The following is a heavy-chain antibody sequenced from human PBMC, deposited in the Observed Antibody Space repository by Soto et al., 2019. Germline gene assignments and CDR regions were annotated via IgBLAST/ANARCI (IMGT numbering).Heavy chain of an antibody. Sequence: QVQLVESGGGVVQPGRSRRLSCAASGFTFSSYGMHWVRQAPGKGLEWVAVISYDGSNKYYADSVKGRFTISRDNSKNSLYLQMNSLRAEDTAVYYCAKDSPPFVVVAAHGGDAFDIWGQGTMVTVSS. CDR2: ISYDGSNK. J-gene: IGHJ3*02. CDR1: GFTFSSYG. D-gene: IGHD2-15*01. V-gene: IGHV3-30*18. CDR3: AKDSPPFVVVAAHGGDAFDI.